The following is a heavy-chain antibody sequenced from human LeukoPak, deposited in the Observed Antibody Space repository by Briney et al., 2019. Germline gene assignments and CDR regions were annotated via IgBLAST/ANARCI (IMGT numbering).Heavy chain of an antibody. CDR3: ARVKVTTVIYYYYMDV. Sequence: GGSLRLSCAASGLTFSSYSMNWVRQAPGKGLGWVSSISSSSSYIYYADSVKGRFTISRDNAKNSLYLQMNSLRAEDTAVYYCARVKVTTVIYYYYMDVWGKGTTVTVSS. CDR1: GLTFSSYS. CDR2: ISSSSSYI. D-gene: IGHD4-11*01. V-gene: IGHV3-21*01. J-gene: IGHJ6*03.